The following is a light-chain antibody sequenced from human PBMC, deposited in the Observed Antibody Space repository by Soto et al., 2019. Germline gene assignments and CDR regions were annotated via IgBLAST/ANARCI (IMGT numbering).Light chain of an antibody. V-gene: IGLV2-18*02. J-gene: IGLJ2*01. Sequence: QSVLTQPPSVSGSPGLSVTISCTGSSSDIGSYTRVSWYQQPPASAPKLLIYEVTRRASGAPDRFSGSASGNTASLTISGVQAEDEADYYCSSYTSFDTVIFGGGTKLTGL. CDR2: EVT. CDR1: SSDIGSYTR. CDR3: SSYTSFDTVI.